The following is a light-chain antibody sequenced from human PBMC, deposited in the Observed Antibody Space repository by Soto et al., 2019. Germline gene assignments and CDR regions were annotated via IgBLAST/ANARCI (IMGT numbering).Light chain of an antibody. CDR2: GAS. J-gene: IGKJ1*01. CDR1: QSVSSSY. Sequence: EIVLTQSPGTLSLSPGERATLSCRASQSVSSSYLAWYQQKPGQAPRLLIYGASSRATGIPDRFSGSGSGTDFTFTISRLEPEDFAEYYCQQYGSSPPWTFGQGTKVEIK. CDR3: QQYGSSPPWT. V-gene: IGKV3-20*01.